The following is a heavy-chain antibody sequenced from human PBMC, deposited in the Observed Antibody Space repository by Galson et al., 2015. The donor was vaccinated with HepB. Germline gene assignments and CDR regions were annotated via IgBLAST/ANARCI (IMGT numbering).Heavy chain of an antibody. CDR3: TKDVKRGGY. J-gene: IGHJ4*02. CDR1: GFTFSDYT. V-gene: IGHV3-21*01. CDR2: ISTGSNYR. D-gene: IGHD2-15*01. Sequence: SLRLSCAASGFTFSDYTMNWVRQAPGKGLEWVSSISTGSNYRYYADSVKGRFTLSRDNARNSLYLQMNGLIAEDTAIYYCTKDVKRGGYWGRGTLVTVSS.